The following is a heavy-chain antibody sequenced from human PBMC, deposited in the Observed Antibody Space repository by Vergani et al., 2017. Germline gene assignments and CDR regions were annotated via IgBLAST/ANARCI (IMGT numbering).Heavy chain of an antibody. V-gene: IGHV4-59*01. Sequence: QLQLQESGPGLVKPSETLSLTCTVSGGSISSYYWSWIRQPPGKGLEWIGYIYYIGSTNYNPSLKSRVTISVDTSKNQFSLKLSSVTAADTAVYYCARSAARGIFDYWGQGTLVTVSS. CDR2: IYYIGST. CDR3: ARSAARGIFDY. J-gene: IGHJ4*02. CDR1: GGSISSYY. D-gene: IGHD6-6*01.